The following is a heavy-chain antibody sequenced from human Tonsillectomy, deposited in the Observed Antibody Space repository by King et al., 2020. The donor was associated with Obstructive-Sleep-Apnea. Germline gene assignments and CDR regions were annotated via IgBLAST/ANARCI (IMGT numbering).Heavy chain of an antibody. CDR2: IDINSNYI. Sequence: VQLVESGGGLVKPGGSLRLSCAASGFTFSTYDIYWVRQAPGKGLEWVSSIDINSNYIYYAASVKGRFTISRDNAKNSLYLQMNSLRAEDTAVYYCARVELIGIDYWGQGTLVTVSS. J-gene: IGHJ4*02. D-gene: IGHD1-7*01. CDR3: ARVELIGIDY. CDR1: GFTFSTYD. V-gene: IGHV3-21*01.